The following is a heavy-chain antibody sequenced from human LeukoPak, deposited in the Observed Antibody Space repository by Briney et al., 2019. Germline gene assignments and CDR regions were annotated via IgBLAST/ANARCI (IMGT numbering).Heavy chain of an antibody. J-gene: IGHJ4*02. CDR1: GGTFSSYA. Sequence: ASVKVSCKASGGTFSSYAISWVRQAPGQGLEWMGWINPYNGKTNYAQKFQDRVTMTTDTSTSTAYMELRSLRSDATAVYYCARDVFSSSWYYFDYWGQGTLVTVSS. D-gene: IGHD6-13*01. V-gene: IGHV1-18*01. CDR3: ARDVFSSSWYYFDY. CDR2: INPYNGKT.